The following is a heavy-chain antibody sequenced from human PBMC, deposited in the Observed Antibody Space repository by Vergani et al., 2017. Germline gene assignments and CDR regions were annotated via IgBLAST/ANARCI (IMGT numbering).Heavy chain of an antibody. CDR3: ARVQRGVTPDY. D-gene: IGHD3-10*01. Sequence: QVQLQESGPGLVKPSETLSLTCTVSGGSISSYYWSWIRQPPGKGLEWIGYIYYSGSTNYNPSLKSRVTISVDTSKNQFSLKLSSVTAADTAVYYCARVQRGVTPDYWGQGTLVTVSS. V-gene: IGHV4-59*08. CDR1: GGSISSYY. CDR2: IYYSGST. J-gene: IGHJ4*02.